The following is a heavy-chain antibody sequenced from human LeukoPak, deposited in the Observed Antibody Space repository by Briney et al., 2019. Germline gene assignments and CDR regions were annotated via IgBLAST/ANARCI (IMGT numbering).Heavy chain of an antibody. D-gene: IGHD3-16*02. CDR3: ASLFYYDHVWGSYRILDY. Sequence: GGSLRLSCAASGFTFSSYSMNWVRHAPGKGLEWVSYISSSSSTIYYADSVKGRFTISRDNAKNSLYLQMNSLRAEDTAVYYCASLFYYDHVWGSYRILDYWGQGTLVTVSS. J-gene: IGHJ4*02. CDR1: GFTFSSYS. V-gene: IGHV3-48*01. CDR2: ISSSSSTI.